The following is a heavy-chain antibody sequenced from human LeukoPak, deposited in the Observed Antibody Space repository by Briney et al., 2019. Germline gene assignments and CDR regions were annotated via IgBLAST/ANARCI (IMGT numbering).Heavy chain of an antibody. D-gene: IGHD2-21*01. Sequence: GGSLRLSCAASGFTFSSYSMNWVRQAPGKGLEWVSGINWNGGSTGYADSVKGRFTISRDNAKNSLYLQMNSLRAEDTAFYYCTRVAKGAFDIWGQGTMVTVSS. CDR3: TRVAKGAFDI. CDR1: GFTFSSYS. V-gene: IGHV3-20*04. CDR2: INWNGGST. J-gene: IGHJ3*02.